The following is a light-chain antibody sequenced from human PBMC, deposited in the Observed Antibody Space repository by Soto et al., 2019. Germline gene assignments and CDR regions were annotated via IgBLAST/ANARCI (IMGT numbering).Light chain of an antibody. CDR1: QSVSSNH. CDR2: GAS. Sequence: EIVLTQSPCTPSLSPGERATLSCRASQSVSSNHLAWYQQKPGQAPRPLIYGASSRATGIPDRFSGSGAGTDFTLTISRLESEDFAVYYCQQYGSSPWTFGQGTKV. V-gene: IGKV3-20*01. CDR3: QQYGSSPWT. J-gene: IGKJ1*01.